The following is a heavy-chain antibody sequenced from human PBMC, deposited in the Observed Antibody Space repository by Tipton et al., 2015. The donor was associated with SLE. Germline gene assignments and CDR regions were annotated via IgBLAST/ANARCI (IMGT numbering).Heavy chain of an antibody. CDR3: ARGSPSTIFGGAFDI. CDR1: GSIDHYY. V-gene: IGHV4-4*07. Sequence: TLSLTCSVSGSIDHYYWSWIRQPAGKGLEWIGRFSTTGSTNYNPSLKSRVTVSVDSSRRQFSLKLTSVTAADTAVYYCARGSPSTIFGGAFDIWGRGTVVTVSS. D-gene: IGHD3-3*01. J-gene: IGHJ3*02. CDR2: FSTTGST.